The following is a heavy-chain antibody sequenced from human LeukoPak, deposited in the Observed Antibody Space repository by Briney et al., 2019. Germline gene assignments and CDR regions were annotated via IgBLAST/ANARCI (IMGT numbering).Heavy chain of an antibody. V-gene: IGHV3-74*01. CDR1: GFTFSSYW. D-gene: IGHD3-16*01. CDR3: ARDFKLGYYFDY. J-gene: IGHJ4*02. CDR2: INSDGSST. Sequence: GGSLRLSCAASGFTFSSYWMHWVRQAPGKGLVWVSRINSDGSSTSYADSVKGRFTISRDNAKSTLYLQMNSLRAEDTAVYYCARDFKLGYYFDYWGQGTLVTVSS.